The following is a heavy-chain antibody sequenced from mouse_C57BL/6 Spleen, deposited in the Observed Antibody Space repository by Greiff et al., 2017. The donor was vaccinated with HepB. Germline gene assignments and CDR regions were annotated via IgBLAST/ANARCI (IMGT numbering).Heavy chain of an antibody. J-gene: IGHJ2*01. Sequence: EVQLQQSGPELVKPGASVKISCKASGYTFTDYYMHWVKQSHGKSLEWIGDINPNNGGTSYNQKFKGKATLTVDKSSSTAYMELRSLTSEDSAVYYWAREGGGSGSFDYWGQGTTLTVSS. CDR2: INPNNGGT. CDR1: GYTFTDYY. CDR3: AREGGGSGSFDY. V-gene: IGHV1-26*01. D-gene: IGHD3-2*02.